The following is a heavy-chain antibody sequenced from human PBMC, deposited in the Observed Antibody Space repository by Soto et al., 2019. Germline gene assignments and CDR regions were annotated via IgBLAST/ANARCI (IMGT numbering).Heavy chain of an antibody. CDR3: ARTPYSKNLCTFDY. J-gene: IGHJ4*02. CDR2: ISSSGSTI. D-gene: IGHD2-15*01. Sequence: GGSLRLSCAASGFTFSDYYMSRIRQAPGKGLEWVSYISSSGSTIYYADSVKGRFTISRDNAKNSLYLQMNSLRAEDTAVYYCARTPYSKNLCTFDYWGQGTLVTVSS. V-gene: IGHV3-11*01. CDR1: GFTFSDYY.